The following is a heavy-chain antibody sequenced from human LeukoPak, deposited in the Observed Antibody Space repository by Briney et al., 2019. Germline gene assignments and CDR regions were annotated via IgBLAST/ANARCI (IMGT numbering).Heavy chain of an antibody. CDR2: IFYSGSA. J-gene: IGHJ3*02. CDR3: ARDRSGYSYSQYFNM. V-gene: IGHV4-39*07. D-gene: IGHD5-18*01. Sequence: PSETLPLTCSVSGDSISTSSYYWGWIRQPPGKGLEWIGSIFYSGSAYYNPSLKSRVSISIDLSRNQFSLKLYSMTAADTAVYYCARDRSGYSYSQYFNMWGQGTMVTVSP. CDR1: GDSISTSSYY.